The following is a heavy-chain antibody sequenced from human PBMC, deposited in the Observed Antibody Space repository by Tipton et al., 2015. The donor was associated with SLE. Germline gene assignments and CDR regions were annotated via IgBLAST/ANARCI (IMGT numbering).Heavy chain of an antibody. J-gene: IGHJ4*02. Sequence: SLRLSCTVSGISLISYAMHWVRQAPGKGLEWVAFIRHDGTNQYYADSVKGRFTISRDNSKNTLYLQMNSLRGDDTAVYYCAKDVAAVAALLRYWGQGTLVTVSS. CDR3: AKDVAAVAALLRY. V-gene: IGHV3-30*02. D-gene: IGHD6-19*01. CDR2: IRHDGTNQ. CDR1: GISLISYA.